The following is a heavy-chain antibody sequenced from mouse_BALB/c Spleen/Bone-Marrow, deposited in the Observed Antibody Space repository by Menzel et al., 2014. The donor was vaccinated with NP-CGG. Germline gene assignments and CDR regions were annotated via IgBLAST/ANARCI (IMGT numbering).Heavy chain of an antibody. Sequence: EVKLQESGAELVKPGASVKLSCTASGFNIKDTYMHWVKQRPEQGLEWIGRIDPANGNTKYDPKFQGKATITADTSSNTAYLQLSGLASEDTAVYYCARLGLFAYWGQGTLVTVSA. D-gene: IGHD3-1*01. J-gene: IGHJ3*01. CDR1: GFNIKDTY. V-gene: IGHV14-3*02. CDR3: ARLGLFAY. CDR2: IDPANGNT.